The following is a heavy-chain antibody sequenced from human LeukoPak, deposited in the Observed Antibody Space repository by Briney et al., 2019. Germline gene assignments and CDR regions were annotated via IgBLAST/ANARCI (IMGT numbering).Heavy chain of an antibody. CDR1: HYSISSNYY. CDR3: ARSSGYMSY. Sequence: SETLSLTCTVSHYSISSNYYRGWIRQPPGKGLEWIGSIYHSGSTYYNPSLKSRVTISVDTSKNQFSLKLTSVTAADTAVYYCARSSGYMSYWGQGTLVTVSS. CDR2: IYHSGST. V-gene: IGHV4-38-2*02. D-gene: IGHD3-22*01. J-gene: IGHJ4*02.